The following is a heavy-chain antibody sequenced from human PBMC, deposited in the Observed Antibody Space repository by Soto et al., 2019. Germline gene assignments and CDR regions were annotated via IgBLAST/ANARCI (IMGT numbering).Heavy chain of an antibody. CDR2: ISYDGSNK. Sequence: GGSLRLSCAASGFTFSSYAMHWVRQAPGKGLEWVAVISYDGSNKYYADSVKGRFTISRDNSKNTLYLQMNSLRAEDTAVYYCAREHSSSWYYYGMDVWGQGTTVTVSS. J-gene: IGHJ6*02. D-gene: IGHD6-13*01. CDR3: AREHSSSWYYYGMDV. V-gene: IGHV3-30-3*01. CDR1: GFTFSSYA.